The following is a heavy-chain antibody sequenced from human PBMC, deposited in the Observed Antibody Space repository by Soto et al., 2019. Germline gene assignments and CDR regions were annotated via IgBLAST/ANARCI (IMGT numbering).Heavy chain of an antibody. CDR2: IYHSGST. Sequence: QLQLQESGSGLVKPSQTLSLTCAVSGDSISSGGYSWSWIRQPPGKGLEWIGYIYHSGSTYYNPYLKSRVTVSVNSSKNQFSRKLSSVTAADTAVYYCARGPHYYVDYWGQGTLVTVSS. CDR3: ARGPHYYVDY. V-gene: IGHV4-30-2*01. CDR1: GDSISSGGYS. J-gene: IGHJ4*02.